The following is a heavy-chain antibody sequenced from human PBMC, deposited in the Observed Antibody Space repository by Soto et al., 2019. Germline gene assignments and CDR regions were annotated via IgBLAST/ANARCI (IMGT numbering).Heavy chain of an antibody. J-gene: IGHJ6*02. CDR3: ARGLKRFCSGGSCYNYYYYYGMDV. Sequence: SETLSLTCVVSGGSITSYHWSWIRQFPGKGLEWIAYTSYTGNTNYNPSLQSRVTISMDTSKNQLSLKLTSMTAADTAVYYCARGLKRFCSGGSCYNYYYYYGMDVWGQGTTVTVSS. CDR2: TSYTGNT. V-gene: IGHV4-59*01. CDR1: GGSITSYH. D-gene: IGHD2-15*01.